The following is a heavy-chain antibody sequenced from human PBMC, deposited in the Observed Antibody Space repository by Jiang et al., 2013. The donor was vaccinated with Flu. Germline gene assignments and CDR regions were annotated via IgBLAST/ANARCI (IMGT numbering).Heavy chain of an antibody. J-gene: IGHJ6*02. D-gene: IGHD2/OR15-2a*01. Sequence: VQLVESGGGVVQPGRSLRLSCAASGFTFSSYGMHWVRQAPGKGLEWVAVIWYDGSNKYYADSVKGRFTISRDNSKSTLYLEMNSLRAEDTAVYYCARDRAWGGSEKLSIHYYFAMDVVGPRDHGHRLL. CDR1: GFTFSSYG. CDR3: ARDRAWGGSEKLSIHYYFAMDV. V-gene: IGHV3-33*01. CDR2: IWYDGSNK.